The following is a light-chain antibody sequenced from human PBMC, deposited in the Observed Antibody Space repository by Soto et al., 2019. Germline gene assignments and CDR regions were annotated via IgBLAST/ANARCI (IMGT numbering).Light chain of an antibody. Sequence: IQLTQSPSSLSASVGDRVTISCLASQGIANFLAWYQQKPGKAPKLLIYGAFTLQSGVPSRFSGSGSGRGVTLTICSLQPEDFSTYYCEQLNSFPIPFGPGTKVDIK. CDR3: EQLNSFPIP. V-gene: IGKV1-9*01. CDR1: QGIANF. CDR2: GAF. J-gene: IGKJ3*01.